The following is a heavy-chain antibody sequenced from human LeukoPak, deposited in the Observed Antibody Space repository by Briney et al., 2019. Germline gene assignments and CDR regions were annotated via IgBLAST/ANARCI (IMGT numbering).Heavy chain of an antibody. CDR3: ARSSQFDYYDSSGYFYFDY. CDR1: GLTFSSYA. CDR2: ISGRSADI. J-gene: IGHJ4*02. D-gene: IGHD3-22*01. Sequence: GGSLRLSCAASGLTFSSYAMNWVRQAPGKGLEWVSSISGRSADIYYADSVKGRFTISRDNAKNSVFLQMNNLRVEDTAIYYCARSSQFDYYDSSGYFYFDYWGQGTLVTVSS. V-gene: IGHV3-21*06.